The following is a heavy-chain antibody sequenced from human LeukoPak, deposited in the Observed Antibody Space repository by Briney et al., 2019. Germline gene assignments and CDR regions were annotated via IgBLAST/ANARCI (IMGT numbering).Heavy chain of an antibody. Sequence: GASVKVSCKASGYTFTTHDMTWVRQATGQGLEWMGWMNPDSGGTAYAQKFQGRVTMTRDTSISTAYMELSSLGSEDTAIYYCARGLGDYNTDWFPVSGYWGQGTLVTVSS. J-gene: IGHJ4*02. CDR2: MNPDSGGT. V-gene: IGHV1-8*01. CDR1: GYTFTTHD. D-gene: IGHD3-9*01. CDR3: ARGLGDYNTDWFPVSGY.